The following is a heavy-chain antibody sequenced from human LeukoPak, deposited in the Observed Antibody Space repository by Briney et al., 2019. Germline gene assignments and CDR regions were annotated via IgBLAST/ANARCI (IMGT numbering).Heavy chain of an antibody. CDR3: AMDTTVFERFDY. CDR1: GGSISSTNYY. Sequence: PSETLSLTCSVSGGSISSTNYYWGSIRQPPAKGLEWIGSIHYGENTYYSQSLKSRVTISVDTCKNHCSLKVTSVTAADKAVYYCAMDTTVFERFDYWGQGALVSVSS. D-gene: IGHD1-1*01. V-gene: IGHV4-39*02. CDR2: IHYGENT. J-gene: IGHJ4*02.